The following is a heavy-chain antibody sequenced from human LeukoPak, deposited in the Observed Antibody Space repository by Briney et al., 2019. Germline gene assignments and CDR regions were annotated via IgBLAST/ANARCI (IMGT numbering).Heavy chain of an antibody. Sequence: GGSLRLSCAASGFTFSSYAMHWVRQAPGKGLEWVAVISYDGSNKYYADSVKGRFTISRDNSKNTLYLQMNSLRAEDTAVCYCVMLWLLPTGLDYWGQGTLVTVSS. D-gene: IGHD3-22*01. V-gene: IGHV3-30-3*01. J-gene: IGHJ4*02. CDR3: VMLWLLPTGLDY. CDR2: ISYDGSNK. CDR1: GFTFSSYA.